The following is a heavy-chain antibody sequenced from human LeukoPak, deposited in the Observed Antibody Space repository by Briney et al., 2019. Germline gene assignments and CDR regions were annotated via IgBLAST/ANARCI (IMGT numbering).Heavy chain of an antibody. CDR2: MNPNSGNT. V-gene: IGHV1-8*01. D-gene: IGHD2-15*01. Sequence: ASVKVSCMASGYTFTCYDINWVRQATGQGLEWMRWMNPNSGNTGYAQKFQSRVTTTRNTSISTAYMERSHLRSQDTAVYYCARGPRALAGRKYCSGGSCYSGGWFDPWGQGTLVTVSS. CDR1: GYTFTCYD. CDR3: ARGPRALAGRKYCSGGSCYSGGWFDP. J-gene: IGHJ5*02.